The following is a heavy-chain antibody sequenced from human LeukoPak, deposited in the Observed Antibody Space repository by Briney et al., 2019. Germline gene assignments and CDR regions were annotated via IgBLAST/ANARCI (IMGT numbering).Heavy chain of an antibody. Sequence: PGGSLRLSCAASGFTFSSYAMSWVRQAPGKGLEWVSAISGSGGGTYYADSVKGRFTISRDNSKNTLYLQMNSLRAEDTAVYYCAKDLLVGFNPTDAFDIWGQGTMVTVSS. J-gene: IGHJ3*02. D-gene: IGHD2-15*01. CDR1: GFTFSSYA. CDR2: ISGSGGGT. CDR3: AKDLLVGFNPTDAFDI. V-gene: IGHV3-23*01.